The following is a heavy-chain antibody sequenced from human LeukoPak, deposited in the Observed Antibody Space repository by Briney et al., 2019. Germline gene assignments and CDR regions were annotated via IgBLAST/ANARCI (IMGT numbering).Heavy chain of an antibody. Sequence: SGTLSLTCAVSGSSIRSSNWWSWVRQPPGKGLEWNGEISHSGSTNYNPSLKSRVTISVDKSKNQFSLKLSSVAAADTAIYYCARGMRDSRALDYWGQGTLVTVSS. J-gene: IGHJ4*02. V-gene: IGHV4-4*02. D-gene: IGHD3-22*01. CDR3: ARGMRDSRALDY. CDR2: ISHSGST. CDR1: GSSIRSSNW.